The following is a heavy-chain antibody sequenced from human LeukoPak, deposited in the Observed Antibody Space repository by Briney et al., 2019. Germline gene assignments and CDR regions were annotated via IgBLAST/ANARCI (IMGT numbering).Heavy chain of an antibody. CDR2: ISSSSSTI. J-gene: IGHJ4*02. CDR3: ARDQQLWTLRGTLDY. V-gene: IGHV3-48*01. D-gene: IGHD5-18*01. Sequence: GGSLRLSCAASGFTFSSYAMSWVRQAPGKELEWVSYISSSSSTIYYADSVKGRFTISRDNAKNSLYLQMNSLRAEDTAVYYCARDQQLWTLRGTLDYWGQGTLVTVSS. CDR1: GFTFSSYA.